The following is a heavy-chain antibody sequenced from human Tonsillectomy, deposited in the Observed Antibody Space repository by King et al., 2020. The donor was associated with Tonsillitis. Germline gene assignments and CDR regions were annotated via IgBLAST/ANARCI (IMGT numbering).Heavy chain of an antibody. CDR3: ARERLRGYAFDI. Sequence: QLQESSPGLVKPSGTLSLPCTVSGGSISNYYWSWIRQPPGKGLEWIGYIYSSWGTTFNSSLKSRVTISVDTSKNQFSLKLTSVTAADTAVYCCARERLRGYAFDIWGQGTMVTVSS. D-gene: IGHD3-10*01. CDR1: GGSISNYY. J-gene: IGHJ3*02. V-gene: IGHV4-59*01. CDR2: IYSSWGT.